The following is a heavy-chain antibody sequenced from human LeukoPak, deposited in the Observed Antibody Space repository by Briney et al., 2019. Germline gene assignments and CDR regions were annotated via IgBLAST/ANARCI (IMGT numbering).Heavy chain of an antibody. V-gene: IGHV4-39*01. CDR3: AGYIVVVPAAMDRGVFDY. J-gene: IGHJ4*02. Sequence: SETLSLTCTVSGGSISSSSYYWGWIRQPPGKGLEWIGSIYYSGSTYYNPSLKSRVTISVDTSKNQFSLKLSSVTAADTAVYYCAGYIVVVPAAMDRGVFDYWGQGTLVTVSS. CDR1: GGSISSSSYY. D-gene: IGHD2-2*01. CDR2: IYYSGST.